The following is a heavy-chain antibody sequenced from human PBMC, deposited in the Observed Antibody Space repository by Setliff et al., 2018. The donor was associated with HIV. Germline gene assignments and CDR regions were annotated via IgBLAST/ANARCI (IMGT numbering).Heavy chain of an antibody. CDR2: INPKSDGT. CDR1: GYSFTDYY. J-gene: IGHJ4*02. CDR3: ARGMDYYDTSGYYQYYSDY. Sequence: GASVKVSCKASGYSFTDYYIHWVRQAPGQGLEWMGWINPKSDGTNYAQKFQGWITMTRDTSISTAYMELSRLRSDDTAVYYGARGMDYYDTSGYYQYYSDYWGQGTLVTVSS. D-gene: IGHD3-22*01. V-gene: IGHV1-2*04.